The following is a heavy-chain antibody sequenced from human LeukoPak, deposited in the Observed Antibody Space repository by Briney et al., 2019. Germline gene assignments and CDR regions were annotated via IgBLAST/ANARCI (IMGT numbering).Heavy chain of an antibody. J-gene: IGHJ4*02. V-gene: IGHV4-61*02. CDR1: GGSISSRSYY. CDR3: ARDLGDYSLDY. CDR2: IYTSGST. D-gene: IGHD2-15*01. Sequence: PSQTLSLTCTVSGGSISSRSYYWSWIRQPAGKGLEWIGRIYTSGSTNYNPSLKSRVTISVDTSKNQFSLKLSSVTAADTAVYYCARDLGDYSLDYWGQGTLVTVSS.